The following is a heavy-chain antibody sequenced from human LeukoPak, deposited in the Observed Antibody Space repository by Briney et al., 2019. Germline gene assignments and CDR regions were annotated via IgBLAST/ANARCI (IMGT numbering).Heavy chain of an antibody. J-gene: IGHJ2*01. CDR1: GGSISSGSYY. CDR3: ARAGRPYWYFDL. V-gene: IGHV4-61*02. CDR2: IYISRST. D-gene: IGHD6-6*01. Sequence: PSETLSLTCTVSGGSISSGSYYWSWIRQPAGTGLEWIGRIYISRSTNYNPSLKSRVTISVDTSKNQFSLKVRSVTAADTAVYYCARAGRPYWYFDLWGRGTLVTVSS.